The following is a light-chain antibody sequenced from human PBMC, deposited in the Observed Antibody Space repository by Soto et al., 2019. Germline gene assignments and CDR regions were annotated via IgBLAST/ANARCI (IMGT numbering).Light chain of an antibody. CDR1: SSDVGGYNY. J-gene: IGLJ1*01. V-gene: IGLV2-14*01. Sequence: QSALTQPASVSGSPGQSITISCTGTSSDVGGYNYVSWYQQHPGKAPKLMIYEVSRRPSGISNRFSGSKSGNTASLTISGLQAEDEADYYCSSYRSTSTDVFGTGTKLTVL. CDR3: SSYRSTSTDV. CDR2: EVS.